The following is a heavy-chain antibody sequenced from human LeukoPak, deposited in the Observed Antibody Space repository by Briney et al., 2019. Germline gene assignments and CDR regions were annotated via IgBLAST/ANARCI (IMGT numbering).Heavy chain of an antibody. V-gene: IGHV3-11*06. CDR1: GFTFSDYY. Sequence: GGSLRLSCAASGFTFSDYYMSWIRQAPGKGLEWVSYISSSSSYTNYADSVKGRFTISRDNAKNSLYLQMNSLRAEDTAVYYCARVPTGLRYNWNDGAFDIWGQGTMVTVSS. CDR3: ARVPTGLRYNWNDGAFDI. D-gene: IGHD1-1*01. J-gene: IGHJ3*02. CDR2: ISSSSSYT.